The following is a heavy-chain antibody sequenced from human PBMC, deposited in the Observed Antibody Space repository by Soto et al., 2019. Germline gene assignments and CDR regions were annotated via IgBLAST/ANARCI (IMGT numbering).Heavy chain of an antibody. CDR2: IYYSGST. V-gene: IGHV4-59*01. CDR3: ARVSYGGKSADY. D-gene: IGHD4-17*01. J-gene: IGHJ4*02. Sequence: PSETLSLTCTVSGGSISSYYWSWIRQPPGKGLEWIGYIYYSGSTNYNPSLKSRVTISVDTSKSQFSLKLSSVTAADTAVYYCARVSYGGKSADYWGQGTLVTVSS. CDR1: GGSISSYY.